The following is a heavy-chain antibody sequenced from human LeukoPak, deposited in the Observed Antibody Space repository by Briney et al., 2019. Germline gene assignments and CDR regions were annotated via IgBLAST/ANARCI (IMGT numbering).Heavy chain of an antibody. Sequence: SETLSLTCTVSGGSITSNYWSWIRQPPGKGLEYIGYIYYTGDTNYYPSLKSRVTISMDTSKNQFSLKLSSVTAADTAVYYCARGGIWLYYFDYWGQGTLVTVSS. CDR2: IYYTGDT. J-gene: IGHJ4*02. CDR1: GGSITSNY. V-gene: IGHV4-59*08. CDR3: ARGGIWLYYFDY. D-gene: IGHD5-18*01.